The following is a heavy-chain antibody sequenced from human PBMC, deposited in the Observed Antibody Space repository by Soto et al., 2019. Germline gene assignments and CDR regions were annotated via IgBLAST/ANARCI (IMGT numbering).Heavy chain of an antibody. Sequence: GGSLRLSCAASGFTFSSYAMSWVRQAPGKGLEWVSAISGSGGSTYYADSVKGRFTISRDNSKNTLYLQMNSLRAEDTAVYYCAKVDLSSSWYFYYYYYGMDVWGQGTTVTVSS. V-gene: IGHV3-23*01. CDR2: ISGSGGST. CDR1: GFTFSSYA. D-gene: IGHD6-13*01. CDR3: AKVDLSSSWYFYYYYYGMDV. J-gene: IGHJ6*02.